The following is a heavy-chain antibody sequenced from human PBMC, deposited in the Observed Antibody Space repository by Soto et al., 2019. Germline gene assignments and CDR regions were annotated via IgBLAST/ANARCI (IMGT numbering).Heavy chain of an antibody. CDR3: ARTDRDFYVLDV. CDR2: ISAAGDP. CDR1: GFTFRNYD. V-gene: IGHV3-13*05. Sequence: EVQLVESGGGLVQPGGSLRLSCEASGFTFRNYDMHWVRQGTGKSLEWVSGISAAGDPDYADSVEGRFTISRENAQNSFFLQMNSLRVGDTAVYYCARTDRDFYVLDVWGQGTTVIVSS. J-gene: IGHJ6*02.